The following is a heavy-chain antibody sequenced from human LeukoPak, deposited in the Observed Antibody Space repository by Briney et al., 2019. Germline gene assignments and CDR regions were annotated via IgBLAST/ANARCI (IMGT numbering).Heavy chain of an antibody. CDR1: GYTFTSYG. D-gene: IGHD1-26*01. Sequence: AASVKVSCKASGYTFTSYGISWVRQAPGQGPEWMGWISAYSTYNGNTNYAQKFQGRVTMTRGTSISTAYMELSRLRSDDTAVYYCARVRDDLGADAFDIWGQGTMVTVSS. CDR3: ARVRDDLGADAFDI. CDR2: ISAYSTYNGNT. V-gene: IGHV1-18*01. J-gene: IGHJ3*02.